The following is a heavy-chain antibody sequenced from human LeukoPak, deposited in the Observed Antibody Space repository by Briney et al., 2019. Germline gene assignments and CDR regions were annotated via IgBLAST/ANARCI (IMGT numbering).Heavy chain of an antibody. CDR1: GFTFSSYE. CDR3: ARDQTGITVAATGWFDP. Sequence: GGSLRLSCAASGFTFSSYEFNWVRQAPGKGLEWVSYISNSGTTRYYADSVKGRFTISRDNAKNSLYLQMNSLRAEDTAVYYCARDQTGITVAATGWFDPWGQGTLVTVSS. D-gene: IGHD6-19*01. V-gene: IGHV3-48*03. J-gene: IGHJ5*02. CDR2: ISNSGTTR.